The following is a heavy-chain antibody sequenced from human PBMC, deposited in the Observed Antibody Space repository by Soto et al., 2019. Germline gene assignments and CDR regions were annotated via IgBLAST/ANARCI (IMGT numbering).Heavy chain of an antibody. J-gene: IGHJ5*02. D-gene: IGHD5-12*01. V-gene: IGHV1-69*06. CDR2: IIPIFGTA. Sequence: QVQLVQSGAEVKKPGSSVKVSCKASGGTFSSYAISWVRQAPGQGLEWMGGIIPIFGTANYAQKFQGRVTITAEKSKGTAFMGLRSLGSEGTAVYFCARVESHWGWLQLAGVWFDPWGQGTLVTVSS. CDR3: ARVESHWGWLQLAGVWFDP. CDR1: GGTFSSYA.